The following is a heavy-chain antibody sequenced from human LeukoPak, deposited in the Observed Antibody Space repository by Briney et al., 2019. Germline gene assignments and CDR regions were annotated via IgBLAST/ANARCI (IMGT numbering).Heavy chain of an antibody. J-gene: IGHJ4*02. CDR3: ARSGMVRGVINRIDY. Sequence: SETLSLTCTVSGGSISSYYWSWIRQPAGKGLEWIGRIYTSGSTNYNPSLKSRVTMSVDTSKNQFSLKLSSVTAADTAVYYCARSGMVRGVINRIDYWGQGTLVTVSS. CDR1: GGSISSYY. V-gene: IGHV4-4*07. D-gene: IGHD3-10*01. CDR2: IYTSGST.